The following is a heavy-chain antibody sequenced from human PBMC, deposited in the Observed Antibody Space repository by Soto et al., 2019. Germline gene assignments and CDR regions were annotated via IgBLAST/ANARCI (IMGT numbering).Heavy chain of an antibody. Sequence: VESRKISCNASGYIMKNYWIGWVRQMPWQGLEWMGIIFPDDSDTRYSPSFQGHVTISVDKSISTAYVQWSSLKASDSAIYYCFRGGVTSRTFDYWGQGTLVTAPQ. D-gene: IGHD3-16*01. CDR2: IFPDDSDT. J-gene: IGHJ4*02. CDR3: FRGGVTSRTFDY. CDR1: GYIMKNYW. V-gene: IGHV5-51*01.